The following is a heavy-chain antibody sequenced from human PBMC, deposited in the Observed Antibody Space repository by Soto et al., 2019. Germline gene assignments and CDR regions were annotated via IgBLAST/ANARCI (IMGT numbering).Heavy chain of an antibody. CDR3: ASPGGIAASDYYYGMDV. V-gene: IGHV5-51*01. Sequence: DSLTISRKGSGYSFTSYWIGLVRPMPGKGLEWMGIIYPGDSDTRYSPSFQGQVTISADKSISTAYLQWSSLKASDTAMYYCASPGGIAASDYYYGMDVWGQGTTVTVSS. J-gene: IGHJ6*02. CDR1: GYSFTSYW. CDR2: IYPGDSDT. D-gene: IGHD6-13*01.